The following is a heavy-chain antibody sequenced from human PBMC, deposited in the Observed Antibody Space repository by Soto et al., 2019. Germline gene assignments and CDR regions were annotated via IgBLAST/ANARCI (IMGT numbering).Heavy chain of an antibody. J-gene: IGHJ4*02. Sequence: QVQLQESGPGLMQPSGTLSLTCAVSGGSISDNWWSWVRQPPGKGLEWIGEIYHTGNRHYNPSLEGRVTISVDMSKNHFSLNLNSVTAADTAVYYCARHIAVSGTRGFDYWGQGILVSVSS. CDR2: IYHTGNR. V-gene: IGHV4-4*02. CDR1: GGSISDNW. CDR3: ARHIAVSGTRGFDY. D-gene: IGHD6-19*01.